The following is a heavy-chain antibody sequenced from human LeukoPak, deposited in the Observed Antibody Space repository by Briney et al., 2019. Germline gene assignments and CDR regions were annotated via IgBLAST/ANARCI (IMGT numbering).Heavy chain of an antibody. CDR2: TYYRSKWYN. Sequence: SQTLSLTCAISRDSVSSDSAAWNWIRQSPSRGLEWLGRTYYRSKWYNDYAESVKTRITINSDTSKNQFSLHLKSVTPEDTAVYYCARDFDYWGQGTLVTVSS. CDR1: RDSVSSDSAA. CDR3: ARDFDY. V-gene: IGHV6-1*01. J-gene: IGHJ4*02.